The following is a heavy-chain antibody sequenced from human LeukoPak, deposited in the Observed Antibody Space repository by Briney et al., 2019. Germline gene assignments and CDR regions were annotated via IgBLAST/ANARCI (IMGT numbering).Heavy chain of an antibody. Sequence: SVKVSCKASGGTFSSYAISWVRQAPGQGLEWMGGIIPIFGTANYAQKFQGRVTITADESTSTAYMELSSLRAEDTAVYYCARWGGSNRREFDYRGQGTLVTVSS. V-gene: IGHV1-69*13. CDR3: ARWGGSNRREFDY. CDR2: IIPIFGTA. D-gene: IGHD3-16*01. J-gene: IGHJ4*02. CDR1: GGTFSSYA.